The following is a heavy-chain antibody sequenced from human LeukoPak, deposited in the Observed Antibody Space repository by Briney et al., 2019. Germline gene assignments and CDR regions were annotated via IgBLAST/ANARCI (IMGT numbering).Heavy chain of an antibody. V-gene: IGHV1-18*01. J-gene: IGHJ4*02. CDR1: GYTFTSYG. D-gene: IGHD1-26*01. CDR2: ISAYNGNT. Sequence: ASVKVSCKASGYTFTSYGISWVRQAPGQGLEWMGWISAYNGNTNYAQKLQGRVTMTTDTSTSTAYMELSSLRSEDTAVYYCARVIVGAAYFDYWGQGTLVTVSS. CDR3: ARVIVGAAYFDY.